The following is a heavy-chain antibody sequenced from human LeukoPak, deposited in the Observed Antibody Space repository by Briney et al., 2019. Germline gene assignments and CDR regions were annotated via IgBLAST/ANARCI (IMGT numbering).Heavy chain of an antibody. CDR1: GGSISTYY. D-gene: IGHD3-22*01. J-gene: IGHJ3*02. V-gene: IGHV4-59*01. CDR3: ARETWPGYYDSGVQDGLDN. Sequence: SETLSLTCTVPGGSISTYYWTGLRQPPGKGLEWIGYMYYNGGSNYNPSLRSRVTIPVDTSKNQFSLKLTSVTAADTALSYCARETWPGYYDSGVQDGLDNWGQGTMDTVSS. CDR2: MYYNGGS.